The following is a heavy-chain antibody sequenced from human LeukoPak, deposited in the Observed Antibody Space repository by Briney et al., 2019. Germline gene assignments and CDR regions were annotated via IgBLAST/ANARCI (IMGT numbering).Heavy chain of an antibody. Sequence: ASVKVSCKASGHTFTGYYMHWVRQAPGQGLEWMGWINPNSGGTNYAQKFQGRVTMTRDTSISTAYMELSRLRSDDTAVYYCARDQSIVPHFVYWGQGTLVTVSS. J-gene: IGHJ4*02. D-gene: IGHD3-16*02. V-gene: IGHV1-2*02. CDR3: ARDQSIVPHFVY. CDR1: GHTFTGYY. CDR2: INPNSGGT.